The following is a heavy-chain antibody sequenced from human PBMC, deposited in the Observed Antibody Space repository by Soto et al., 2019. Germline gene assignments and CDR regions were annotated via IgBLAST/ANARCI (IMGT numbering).Heavy chain of an antibody. V-gene: IGHV1-24*01. CDR1: GYTLTELS. CDR3: ATVPMITFGGVIAPTDY. D-gene: IGHD3-16*02. J-gene: IGHJ4*02. Sequence: ASVKVSCKVSGYTLTELSMHWVRQAPGEGLEWMGGFDPEDGETIYAQKFQGRVTMTEDTSTDTAYMELSSLRSEDTAVYYCATVPMITFGGVIAPTDYWGQGTLVTVSS. CDR2: FDPEDGET.